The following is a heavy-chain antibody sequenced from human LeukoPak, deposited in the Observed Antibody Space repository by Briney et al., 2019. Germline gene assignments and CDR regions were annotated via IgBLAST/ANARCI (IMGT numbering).Heavy chain of an antibody. CDR3: AKDIRLYYGSGSYFDY. D-gene: IGHD3-10*01. V-gene: IGHV3-7*03. Sequence: GSLRLSCSASEFSFSNFWTSWVRQAPGKGPEWVANIKQDGSEKYYVDSVKGRFTISRDNAETSLHLQMNSLRAEDTALYYCAKDIRLYYGSGSYFDYWGQGTLVTVSS. CDR2: IKQDGSEK. J-gene: IGHJ4*02. CDR1: EFSFSNFW.